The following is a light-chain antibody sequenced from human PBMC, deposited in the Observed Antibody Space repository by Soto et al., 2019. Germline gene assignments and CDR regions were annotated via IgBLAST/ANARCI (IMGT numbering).Light chain of an antibody. CDR3: AAWDDSLSVVI. CDR2: RDN. Sequence: QSVLTQPPSASGTPGQRVTISCSGSSSNIGSNYVYWYQQLPGTAPKLLIYRDNQRPSGVPERFSGSKSGTSASLAISGLRSEDEADYNCAAWDDSLSVVIFGGGTKLTVL. V-gene: IGLV1-47*01. CDR1: SSNIGSNY. J-gene: IGLJ2*01.